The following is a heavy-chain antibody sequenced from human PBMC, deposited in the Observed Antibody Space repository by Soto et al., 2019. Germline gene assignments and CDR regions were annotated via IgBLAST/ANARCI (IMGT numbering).Heavy chain of an antibody. CDR1: GGSVSSGNYY. V-gene: IGHV4-61*01. J-gene: IGHJ4*02. Sequence: QVQLQESGPGLVKPSETLSLTCTVSGGSVSSGNYYWSWIRQPPGKGLEWIGFIYYNWDTKNTPSLKSRVTLSADTSKSQFSLKLRSVTAEDSAVYYCARGSVGATLYDYWGQGTLVTVSS. CDR2: IYYNWDT. D-gene: IGHD1-26*01. CDR3: ARGSVGATLYDY.